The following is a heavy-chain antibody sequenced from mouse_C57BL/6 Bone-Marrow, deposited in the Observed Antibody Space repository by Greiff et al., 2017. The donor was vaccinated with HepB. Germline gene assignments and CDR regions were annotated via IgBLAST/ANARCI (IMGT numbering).Heavy chain of an antibody. D-gene: IGHD1-1*01. CDR2: ILPGSGST. V-gene: IGHV1-9*01. J-gene: IGHJ4*01. Sequence: VKLQQSGAELMKPGASVKLSCKATGYTFTGYWIEWVKQRPGHGLEWIGEILPGSGSTNYNEKFKGKATFTADTSSNTAYMQLSSLTTEDSAIYYCARFPNYYGSSSYAMDYWGQGTSVTVSS. CDR1: GYTFTGYW. CDR3: ARFPNYYGSSSYAMDY.